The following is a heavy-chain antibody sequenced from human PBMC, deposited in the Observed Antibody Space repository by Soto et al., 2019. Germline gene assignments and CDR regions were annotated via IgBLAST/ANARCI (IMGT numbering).Heavy chain of an antibody. D-gene: IGHD6-13*01. CDR2: ISYDGSNK. CDR3: AKVIWGIAAAGTKVYYYYYGMDV. CDR1: GFTFSSYG. J-gene: IGHJ6*02. Sequence: GGSLRLSCAASGFTFSSYGMHWVRQAPGKGLEWVAVISYDGSNKYYADSVKGLFTISRDDSKNTLYLQMNSLRAEDTAVYYCAKVIWGIAAAGTKVYYYYYGMDVWGQGTTVTVSS. V-gene: IGHV3-30*18.